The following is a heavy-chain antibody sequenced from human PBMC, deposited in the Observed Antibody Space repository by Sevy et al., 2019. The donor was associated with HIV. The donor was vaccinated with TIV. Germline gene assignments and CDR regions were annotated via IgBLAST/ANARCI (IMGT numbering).Heavy chain of an antibody. CDR1: GGTFSSYA. Sequence: ASVKVSCKASGGTFSSYAISWVRQAPGQGLEWMGGNIPIFGTANYAQKFQGRVTITADESTSTAYMELSSLRSEDTAVYYCARAGEAVALGAFDIWGQGTMVTVSS. CDR2: NIPIFGTA. V-gene: IGHV1-69*13. J-gene: IGHJ3*02. D-gene: IGHD6-19*01. CDR3: ARAGEAVALGAFDI.